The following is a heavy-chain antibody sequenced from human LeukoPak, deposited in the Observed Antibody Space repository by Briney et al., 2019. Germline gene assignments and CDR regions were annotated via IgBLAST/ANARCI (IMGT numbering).Heavy chain of an antibody. CDR3: VRCPQSSTSLDY. CDR2: MNPKSGKT. V-gene: IGHV1-8*01. CDR1: GYTFDNFD. J-gene: IGHJ4*02. D-gene: IGHD2-2*01. Sequence: ASVKVSCKTSGYTFDNFDINWVRQATGQGLEWMGWMNPKSGKTGYAQKFQGRVTMTRDTSIGTAYMELNSLSSEDTAPYYCVRCPQSSTSLDYWGQGTLVIVSS.